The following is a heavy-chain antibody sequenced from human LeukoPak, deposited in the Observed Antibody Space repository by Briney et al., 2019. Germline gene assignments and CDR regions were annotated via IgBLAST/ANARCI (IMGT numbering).Heavy chain of an antibody. CDR2: ISSSGSTT. J-gene: IGHJ4*02. Sequence: HPGGSLRLSCAASGFTFSSYWMHWVRQAPGKGLEWVSAISSSGSTTYYADSVKGRFSISRDNAKNSLYLQVNSLRDDDTAIYYCARARWQQHLGCDYWGQGTLVTVSS. CDR1: GFTFSSYW. V-gene: IGHV3-48*02. CDR3: ARARWQQHLGCDY. D-gene: IGHD2-15*01.